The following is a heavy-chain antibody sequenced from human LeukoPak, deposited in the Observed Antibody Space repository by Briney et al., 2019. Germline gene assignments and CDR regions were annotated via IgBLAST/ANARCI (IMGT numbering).Heavy chain of an antibody. CDR3: AKEFGAHFDY. J-gene: IGHJ4*02. CDR2: IRSDGDKK. V-gene: IGHV3-30*02. Sequence: PGGSLRLSCAASGFAFSGHGMHWVRQAPGKGLEWVTFIRSDGDKKYYGDSVKGRFTISKDNSKNMLYLQMNSLRPEDTAVYYCAKEFGAHFDYWGQGTLVTVSS. D-gene: IGHD3-3*01. CDR1: GFAFSGHG.